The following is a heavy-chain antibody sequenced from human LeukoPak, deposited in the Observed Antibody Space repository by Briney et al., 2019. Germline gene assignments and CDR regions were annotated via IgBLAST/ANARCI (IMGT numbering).Heavy chain of an antibody. CDR3: ASTIPSYDFWSGYHDPFDC. D-gene: IGHD3-3*01. CDR2: IYYSGST. Sequence: SETLSLTCTVSGGSISSSSYYWGWIRQPPGKGLEWIGSIYYSGSTYYNPSLRSRVTISVDTSKSQFSLKLSSVTAADTAVYYCASTIPSYDFWSGYHDPFDCWGQGTLVTVSS. V-gene: IGHV4-39*01. CDR1: GGSISSSSYY. J-gene: IGHJ4*02.